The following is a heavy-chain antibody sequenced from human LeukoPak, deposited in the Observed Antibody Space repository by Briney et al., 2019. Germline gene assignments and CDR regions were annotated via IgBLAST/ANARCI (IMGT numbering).Heavy chain of an antibody. J-gene: IGHJ4*02. CDR3: ARGTFGGVSSR. Sequence: EASVKVSCKASGYTFTSYDVNWVRQATGQGLEWMGWMNPNSGNTGYAQKFQGRVTMTRNTSISTAYVELSSLRSEDTGVYYCARGTFGGVSSRWGQGTLVTVSS. D-gene: IGHD3-16*01. V-gene: IGHV1-8*01. CDR2: MNPNSGNT. CDR1: GYTFTSYD.